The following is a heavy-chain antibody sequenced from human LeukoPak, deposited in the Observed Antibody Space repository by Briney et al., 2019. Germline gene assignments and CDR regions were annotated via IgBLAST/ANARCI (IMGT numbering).Heavy chain of an antibody. CDR3: ARAPDSSGYYAPLDH. V-gene: IGHV3-30*01. Sequence: GGSLRLSCAASGFTFSNHAMHWVRQAPGKGLEWVTVIAYDGNNKYYADFVKGRFTISRDNSKNTLYLQMNSLRTEDTAVFYCARAPDSSGYYAPLDHWGQGTLVTVSS. J-gene: IGHJ4*02. CDR1: GFTFSNHA. CDR2: IAYDGNNK. D-gene: IGHD3-22*01.